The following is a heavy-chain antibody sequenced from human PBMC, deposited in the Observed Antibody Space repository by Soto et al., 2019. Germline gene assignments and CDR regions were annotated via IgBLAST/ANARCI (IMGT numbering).Heavy chain of an antibody. Sequence: QVQLVQSGGEVKKPGASVKVSCKASGYSFTNYGINWVRQAPGQGFEWMGWISNYNGNSKYAEDVQDRITMTTDPFKNITYMEVRSLRADDTSVYFCARGLYHEFPVPWDGMDVGGQGTTVTVSS. CDR3: ARGLYHEFPVPWDGMDV. D-gene: IGHD2-2*01. J-gene: IGHJ6*02. V-gene: IGHV1-18*01. CDR2: ISNYNGNS. CDR1: GYSFTNYG.